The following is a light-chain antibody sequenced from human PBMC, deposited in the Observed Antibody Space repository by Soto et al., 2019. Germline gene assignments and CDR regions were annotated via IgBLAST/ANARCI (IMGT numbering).Light chain of an antibody. J-gene: IGLJ2*01. CDR2: EGS. CDR1: SSDVGSYNL. Sequence: QSALTQPASVSGSPGQSITISCTGTSSDVGSYNLVSWYQQHPGKAPKLMIYEGSKRASGVSNRFSGSKSGITASLTISGLQAEDEADYYCCSYAGSSTFVVVGGGTSSPS. V-gene: IGLV2-23*03. CDR3: CSYAGSSTFVV.